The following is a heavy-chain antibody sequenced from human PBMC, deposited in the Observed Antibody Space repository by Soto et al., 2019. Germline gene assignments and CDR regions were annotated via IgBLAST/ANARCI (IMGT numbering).Heavy chain of an antibody. CDR3: ERGHYYSGMDV. CDR1: NGSVSSGTYS. J-gene: IGHJ6*02. CDR2: IYYSGTT. Sequence: SETLSLTCTVSNGSVSSGTYSWSWVRQPPGKGLEWIGYIYYSGTTYYTPSLKSRLTMSMDRANDHFSLNLTSVTAADTAVYFCERGHYYSGMDVWGQGITVTVSS. V-gene: IGHV4-30-2*01.